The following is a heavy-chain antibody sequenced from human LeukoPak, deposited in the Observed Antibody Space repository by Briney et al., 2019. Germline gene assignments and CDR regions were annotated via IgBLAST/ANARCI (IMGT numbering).Heavy chain of an antibody. V-gene: IGHV4-59*11. Sequence: SQTLSLTCTVSGASISSHYWNWIRQPPGKGLEWIGYTSYSGTTNYNPSLKRRVVISLDTSKNQFSLKLTSVTAADTAVYYCARDGPLTMFGGGYMVAWGRGTTVTVSS. CDR1: GASISSHY. CDR3: ARDGPLTMFGGGYMVA. D-gene: IGHD3-3*01. J-gene: IGHJ6*03. CDR2: TSYSGTT.